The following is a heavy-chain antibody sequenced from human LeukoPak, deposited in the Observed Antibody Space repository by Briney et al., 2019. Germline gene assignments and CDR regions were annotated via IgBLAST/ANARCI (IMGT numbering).Heavy chain of an antibody. D-gene: IGHD1-1*01. CDR2: IYPSGST. J-gene: IGHJ5*02. CDR3: ARAPTGTGGCNWFDP. Sequence: SETLSLTCTVSGSFISVYYWSWIRQPAGKGLELIGRIYPSGSTNYNPSLKSRVTKSLETSKNQFSLKLSAVTAADTAVCYCARAPTGTGGCNWFDPWGQGTLVTVSS. V-gene: IGHV4-4*07. CDR1: GSFISVYY.